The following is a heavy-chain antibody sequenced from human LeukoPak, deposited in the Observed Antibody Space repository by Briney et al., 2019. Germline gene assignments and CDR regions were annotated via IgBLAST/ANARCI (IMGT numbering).Heavy chain of an antibody. V-gene: IGHV1-18*01. Sequence: PAASVKVSCKASGYTFTSYGISWVRQAPGQGLEWMGWISPYNGNTNYAPKLQGRLTMTTDTSTSTAYMELRSLRSDDTAVYYCAGDRQCGYWGRGTLVTVSS. CDR1: GYTFTSYG. J-gene: IGHJ4*02. CDR2: ISPYNGNT. D-gene: IGHD2-21*01. CDR3: AGDRQCGY.